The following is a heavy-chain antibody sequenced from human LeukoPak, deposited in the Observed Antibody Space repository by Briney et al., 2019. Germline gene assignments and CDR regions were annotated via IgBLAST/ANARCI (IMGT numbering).Heavy chain of an antibody. J-gene: IGHJ4*02. V-gene: IGHV1-18*04. CDR1: GYTFPSYG. Sequence: ASVNVSCKASGYTFPSYGISWLRQAPGQGLEWMGWISAYNGNTNYEQKLQGRVTMTTDTSTSTAYMELRSLRSDDTAVYYCARDGSVRGTSMGYWGQGTLVTVSS. CDR2: ISAYNGNT. D-gene: IGHD3-10*01. CDR3: ARDGSVRGTSMGY.